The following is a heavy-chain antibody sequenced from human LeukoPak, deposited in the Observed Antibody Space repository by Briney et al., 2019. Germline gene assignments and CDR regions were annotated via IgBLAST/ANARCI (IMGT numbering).Heavy chain of an antibody. Sequence: GASVKVSCKASGYTFTSYGISWVRQAPGQGLEWMGWISAYNGNTNYAQKLQGRVTMTTDTSTSTAYMELRSLRSDDTAVYYCARGQRAHLYQLLSFNWFDPWGQETLVTVSS. CDR3: ARGQRAHLYQLLSFNWFDP. J-gene: IGHJ5*02. CDR1: GYTFTSYG. CDR2: ISAYNGNT. D-gene: IGHD2-2*01. V-gene: IGHV1-18*01.